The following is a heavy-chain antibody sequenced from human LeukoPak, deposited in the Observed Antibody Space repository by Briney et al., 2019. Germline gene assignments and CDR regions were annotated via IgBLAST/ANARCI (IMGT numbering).Heavy chain of an antibody. CDR2: IYYSGST. V-gene: IGHV4-39*01. Sequence: PSETLSLTCTVSGGSISSSSYYWGWIRQPPGKGLEWIMSIYYSGSTYYNPSLKSRVTISVDTSKNQFSLKLSSVTAADTAVYYCARHSHYYDSSGYYYWGSYNWFDPWGQGTLVTVSS. CDR1: GGSISSSSYY. J-gene: IGHJ5*02. D-gene: IGHD3-22*01. CDR3: ARHSHYYDSSGYYYWGSYNWFDP.